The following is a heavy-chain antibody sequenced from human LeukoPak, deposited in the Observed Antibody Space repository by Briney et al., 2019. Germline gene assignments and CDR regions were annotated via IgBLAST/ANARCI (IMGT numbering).Heavy chain of an antibody. Sequence: ASVKVSCKASGYTFTSYYLHWVRQAPGQGLEWMGIINPSGAITTYAQKFQGRVTMTRGMSTSTVYMELSSLRSEDAAVYYCARQGYYYYYMDVWGKGTTVTVSS. CDR3: ARQGYYYYYMDV. CDR2: INPSGAIT. V-gene: IGHV1-46*01. J-gene: IGHJ6*03. CDR1: GYTFTSYY.